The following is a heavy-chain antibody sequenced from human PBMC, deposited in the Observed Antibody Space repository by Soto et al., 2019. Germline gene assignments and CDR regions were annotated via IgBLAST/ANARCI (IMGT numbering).Heavy chain of an antibody. J-gene: IGHJ4*02. D-gene: IGHD3-9*01. CDR3: ARGGYDILTGFRPYYFEY. CDR2: IYYSWGT. V-gene: IGHV4-59*13. Sequence: QVQLQESGPGLVKPSETLSLTCTVSGGSINKYYWNWIRQPPGKGLEGVGYIYYSWGTNYNPSLVSRVTISVDTSKNQFSLKLSSVTAADTAFYYCARGGYDILTGFRPYYFEYWGQGTLLTVSS. CDR1: GGSINKYY.